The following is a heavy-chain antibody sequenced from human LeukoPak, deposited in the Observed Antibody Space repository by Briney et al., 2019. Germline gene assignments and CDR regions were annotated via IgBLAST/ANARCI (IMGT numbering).Heavy chain of an antibody. V-gene: IGHV3-72*01. CDR1: GFTFSDHY. Sequence: PGGSLRLSCVASGFTFSDHYMDWVRQAPGKGLEWVGRTRNKANSYTTEYAASVKGRFTISRDDSKNSLYLQMNSLKTEDTAVYYCAREIAAAEFYYYYYYMDVWGKGTTVTISS. J-gene: IGHJ6*03. CDR3: AREIAAAEFYYYYYYMDV. CDR2: TRNKANSYTT. D-gene: IGHD6-13*01.